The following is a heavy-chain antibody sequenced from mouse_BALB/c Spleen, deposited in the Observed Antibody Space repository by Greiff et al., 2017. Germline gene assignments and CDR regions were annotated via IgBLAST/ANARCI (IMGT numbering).Heavy chain of an antibody. J-gene: IGHJ4*01. V-gene: IGHV8-11*01. Sequence: QVTLKESGPGILQPSQTLSLTCSFSGFSLSTYGIGVGWIRQPSGKGLEWLAHIWWNDNKYYNTALKSRLTISKDTSNNQVFLKIASVDTADTATYYCARIGTTVVATYYYAMDYWGQGTSVTVSS. CDR3: ARIGTTVVATYYYAMDY. D-gene: IGHD1-1*01. CDR2: IWWNDNK. CDR1: GFSLSTYGIG.